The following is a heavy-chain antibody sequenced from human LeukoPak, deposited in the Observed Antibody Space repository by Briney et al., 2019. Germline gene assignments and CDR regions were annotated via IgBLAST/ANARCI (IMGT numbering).Heavy chain of an antibody. Sequence: KPSETLSLTCTVSGGSISSYYWSWIRQPPGKGLEWIGYIHYSGSTHYNPSLKSRVTISVDTSKNQFSLKLSSVTAADTAVYYCTRGSIAYYYMDVWGKGTTVTISS. D-gene: IGHD3-22*01. CDR2: IHYSGST. V-gene: IGHV4-59*01. CDR3: TRGSIAYYYMDV. CDR1: GGSISSYY. J-gene: IGHJ6*03.